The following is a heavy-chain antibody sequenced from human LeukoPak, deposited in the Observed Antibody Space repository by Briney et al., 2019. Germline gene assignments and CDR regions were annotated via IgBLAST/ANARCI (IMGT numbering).Heavy chain of an antibody. CDR3: TLWFGELLQFDY. V-gene: IGHV4-39*01. D-gene: IGHD3-10*01. CDR2: IYYSGST. CDR1: GGSISSSSYY. J-gene: IGHJ4*02. Sequence: PSETLSLTCTVSGGSISSSSYYWGWIRQPPGTGLEWIGSIYYSGSTYYNPSLKSRVTISVDTSKNQFSLKLSSVTAADTAVYYCTLWFGELLQFDYWGQGTLVTVSS.